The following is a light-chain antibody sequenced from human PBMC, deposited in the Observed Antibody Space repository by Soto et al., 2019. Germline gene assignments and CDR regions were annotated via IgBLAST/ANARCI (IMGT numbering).Light chain of an antibody. CDR1: SSDVGGYNY. V-gene: IGLV2-8*01. CDR2: EVS. Sequence: QSVLTQPPSASGSPGQSVTISCTGTSSDVGGYNYVSWYQQHPGKAPKLMIYEVSERPSGVPDRFAGFKSGNTASLTVSGLQAEDEADYYCSSYAGSNNYVFGSGTKVTVL. J-gene: IGLJ1*01. CDR3: SSYAGSNNYV.